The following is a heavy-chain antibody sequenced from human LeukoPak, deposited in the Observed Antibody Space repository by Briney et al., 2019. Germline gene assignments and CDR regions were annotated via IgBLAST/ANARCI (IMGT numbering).Heavy chain of an antibody. D-gene: IGHD3-16*02. CDR1: GGSISSGGYY. Sequence: PSETLSLTCTVSGGSISSGGYYWSWIRQPPGEGLEWIGSIYYNGATYYNPSLKRRITVSVDTSKNHFSLELSSVTAADTAVYYCARHVRLGELSLGETDYWGQGTLVTVSS. V-gene: IGHV4-39*01. CDR2: IYYNGAT. CDR3: ARHVRLGELSLGETDY. J-gene: IGHJ4*02.